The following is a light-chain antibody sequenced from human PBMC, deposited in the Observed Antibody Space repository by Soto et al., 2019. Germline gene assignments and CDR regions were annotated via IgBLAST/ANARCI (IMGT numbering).Light chain of an antibody. CDR2: MAS. CDR3: QQYSSQAT. V-gene: IGKV1-5*03. J-gene: IGKJ1*01. CDR1: QSIGYW. Sequence: IQMTQSPSTLSVSVGDRVTITCRASQSIGYWLAWYQQKPGKAPKPLIYMASSLESGVSPRFSGSGAGTELTLSISSLQHDDFATYYCQQYSSQATFGQGTKVDIK.